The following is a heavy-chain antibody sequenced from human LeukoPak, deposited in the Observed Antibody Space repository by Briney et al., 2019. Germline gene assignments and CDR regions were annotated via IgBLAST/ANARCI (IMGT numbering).Heavy chain of an antibody. CDR3: AREIKGGHTATFDY. CDR2: INWNGGST. D-gene: IGHD5-18*01. Sequence: PGGSLRLSCGASGFTFDDYGMSWVRQAPGKGLEWVSGINWNGGSTGYADSVKGRFTISRDNAKNSLYLQMNSLRAEDTAVYYCAREIKGGHTATFDYWGQGTLVTVSS. V-gene: IGHV3-20*04. J-gene: IGHJ4*02. CDR1: GFTFDDYG.